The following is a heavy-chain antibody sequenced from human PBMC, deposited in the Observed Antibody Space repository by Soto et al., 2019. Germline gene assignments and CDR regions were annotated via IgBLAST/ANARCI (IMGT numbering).Heavy chain of an antibody. V-gene: IGHV4-39*01. CDR3: ANVGATLPLVN. J-gene: IGHJ4*01. CDR1: GGSISSSSYY. D-gene: IGHD1-26*01. CDR2: IYYSGCT. Sequence: PSETLSLTCTVSGGSISSSSYYWGWNRQPPGKGLEWIGSIYYSGCTYYNPSLKSRVTISVDTSTNQFSLKLSSVTAADTAVYYCANVGATLPLVNWGQGALVTVSS.